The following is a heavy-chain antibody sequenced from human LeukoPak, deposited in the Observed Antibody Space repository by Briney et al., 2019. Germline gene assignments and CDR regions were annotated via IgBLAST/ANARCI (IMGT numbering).Heavy chain of an antibody. J-gene: IGHJ4*02. Sequence: GGSLRLSCEGSGFSFSGYWMHWVRQAPGKGLVWVSRIHDDERRASYGDSVRGRFTISKDNAKNILYLQMDSLRVEDTAVYYCGRGHTGTIFGVVPVNPLGYWGQGTLVTVSS. D-gene: IGHD3-3*01. CDR2: IHDDERRA. CDR1: GFSFSGYW. CDR3: GRGHTGTIFGVVPVNPLGY. V-gene: IGHV3-74*01.